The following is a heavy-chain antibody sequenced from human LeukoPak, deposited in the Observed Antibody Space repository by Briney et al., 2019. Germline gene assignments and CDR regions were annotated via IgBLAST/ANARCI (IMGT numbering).Heavy chain of an antibody. CDR1: GDPISRRNW. CDR3: VRDRGGSSAH. D-gene: IGHD6-6*01. Sequence: SETLSLTCAVSGDPISRRNWWSWVRQPPGKGLEWIGEIYHSGSTTYNPSLQSRVTISVDKSKNQFSLKLSSVTAADTPVYYCVRDRGGSSAHWGQGTLVTVSS. V-gene: IGHV4-4*02. J-gene: IGHJ4*02. CDR2: IYHSGST.